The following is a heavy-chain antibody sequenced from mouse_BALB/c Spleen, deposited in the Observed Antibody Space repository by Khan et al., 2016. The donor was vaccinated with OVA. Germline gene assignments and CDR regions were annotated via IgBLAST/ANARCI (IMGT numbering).Heavy chain of an antibody. CDR3: ARGRGYFDY. Sequence: QVQLQQSGAELARPGASVKLSCKASGFTFTDYYINWVKQRTGQGLEWIGEIYPGSGHTYYTEKFKGKATLTADKSSRTAYMQLSSLTADDSVVYFCARGRGYFDYWGQGTTLTVSA. CDR1: GFTFTDYY. J-gene: IGHJ2*01. V-gene: IGHV1-77*01. CDR2: IYPGSGHT.